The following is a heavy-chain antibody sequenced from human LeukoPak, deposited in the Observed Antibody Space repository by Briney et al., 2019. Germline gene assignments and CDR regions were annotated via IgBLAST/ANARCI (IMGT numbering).Heavy chain of an antibody. D-gene: IGHD2-15*01. CDR1: GGSISSGGYY. J-gene: IGHJ4*02. CDR3: ARLVAEVPYY. CDR2: IYHSGST. Sequence: SETLSLTCTVSGGSISSGGYYWSWIRQPPGKGLEWIGYIYHSGSTYYNPSLKSRVTISVDRSKNQFSLKLSSVTAADTAVYYCARLVAEVPYYWGQGTLVTVSS. V-gene: IGHV4-30-2*01.